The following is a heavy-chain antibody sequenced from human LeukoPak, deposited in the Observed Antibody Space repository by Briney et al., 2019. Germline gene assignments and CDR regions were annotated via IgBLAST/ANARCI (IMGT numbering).Heavy chain of an antibody. CDR1: GYSFTKNW. CDR2: IYPGDSDT. V-gene: IGHV5-51*01. J-gene: IGHJ4*02. D-gene: IGHD3-22*01. CDR3: ARVPPVNRDTSAYRPLDY. Sequence: GESLKISCKGSGYSFTKNWIGWVRQMPGKGLEWMGIIYPGDSDTRYSPSFQGQVTISADKSISTAYLQWSSLKASDTAMYYCARVPPVNRDTSAYRPLDYWGQGTLVTVSS.